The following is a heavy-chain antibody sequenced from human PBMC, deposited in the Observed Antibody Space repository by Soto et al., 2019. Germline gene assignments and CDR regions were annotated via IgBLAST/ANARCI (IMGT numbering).Heavy chain of an antibody. CDR1: GYTFTDYY. D-gene: IGHD2-21*02. J-gene: IGHJ4*02. CDR3: ARDSPSLAYCGGDCYSIDY. CDR2: INSNSGGT. Sequence: QVQLVQSGAEVKKPGASVKFSCEASGYTFTDYYMHWVRQAPGQGLEWMGWINSNSGGTNYAQKFQGRVTMTRDTSITTVYMELRRLRSDDTAVYYCARDSPSLAYCGGDCYSIDYWGQGTLVTVSS. V-gene: IGHV1-2*02.